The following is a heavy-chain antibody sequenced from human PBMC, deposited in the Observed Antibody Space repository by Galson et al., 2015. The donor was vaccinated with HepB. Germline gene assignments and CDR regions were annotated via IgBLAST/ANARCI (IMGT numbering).Heavy chain of an antibody. J-gene: IGHJ4*02. D-gene: IGHD5-12*01. Sequence: SLRLSCAASGFTFTNAWMSWVRQAPGRGLEWVGRIKSKTDGGTTDYAAPVKGRFTISRDDSKNTLYLQMNSLKTEDTAVYYCTTPWSGYDNFDYWGQGTLVTVSS. CDR3: TTPWSGYDNFDY. CDR2: IKSKTDGGTT. V-gene: IGHV3-15*01. CDR1: GFTFTNAW.